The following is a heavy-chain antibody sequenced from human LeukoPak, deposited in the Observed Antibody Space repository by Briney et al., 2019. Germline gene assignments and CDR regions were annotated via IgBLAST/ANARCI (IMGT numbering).Heavy chain of an antibody. V-gene: IGHV3-30*03. CDR1: GFTFSSYG. CDR2: ISYDGSNK. Sequence: GRSLRLSCAASGFTFSSYGMHWVRQAPGKGLEWVAVISYDGSNKYYADSVKGRFTISRDNSKNTLYLQMNSLRAEDTAVYYCARVSRYGDDGEYFQHWGQGTLVTVSS. D-gene: IGHD4-17*01. CDR3: ARVSRYGDDGEYFQH. J-gene: IGHJ1*01.